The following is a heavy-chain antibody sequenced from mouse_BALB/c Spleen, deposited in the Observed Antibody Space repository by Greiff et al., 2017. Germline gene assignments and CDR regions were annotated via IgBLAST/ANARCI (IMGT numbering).Heavy chain of an antibody. CDR2: INPSSGYT. CDR1: GYTFTSYT. D-gene: IGHD2-14*01. V-gene: IGHV1-4*01. Sequence: VQLQQSGAELARPGASVKMSCKASGYTFTSYTMHWVKQRPGQGLEWIGYINPSSGYTNYNQKFKDKATLTADKSSSTAYMQLSSLTSEDSAVYYCARWEYDRPYYAMDYWGQGTSVTVSS. CDR3: ARWEYDRPYYAMDY. J-gene: IGHJ4*01.